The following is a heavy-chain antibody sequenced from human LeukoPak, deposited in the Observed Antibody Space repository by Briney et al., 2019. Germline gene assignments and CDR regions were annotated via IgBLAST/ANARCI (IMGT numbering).Heavy chain of an antibody. CDR3: AKDSGRFIAAAQLDY. D-gene: IGHD6-13*01. Sequence: GGSLRLSCAASGFTFSSYGMHWVRQAPGKGLEWVAVIWYDGSNKYYADSVEGRFTISRDNSKNTLYLQMNSLRAEDTAVYYCAKDSGRFIAAAQLDYWGQGTLVTVSS. J-gene: IGHJ4*02. CDR1: GFTFSSYG. CDR2: IWYDGSNK. V-gene: IGHV3-33*06.